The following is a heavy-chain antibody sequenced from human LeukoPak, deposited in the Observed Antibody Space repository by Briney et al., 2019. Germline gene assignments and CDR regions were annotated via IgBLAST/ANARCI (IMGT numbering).Heavy chain of an antibody. CDR2: VSGSGGET. D-gene: IGHD1-26*01. J-gene: IGHJ4*02. V-gene: IGHV3-23*01. CDR1: GFTFANYA. Sequence: GGSLRLSCAASGFTFANYAMSWVRQAPGKGLEWVSSVSGSGGETHSTDSVKGRFTISRDNSKGTLYLQMNSLRAEDTAVYYCARGGSYYYHYLDYWGQGTLVTVSS. CDR3: ARGGSYYYHYLDY.